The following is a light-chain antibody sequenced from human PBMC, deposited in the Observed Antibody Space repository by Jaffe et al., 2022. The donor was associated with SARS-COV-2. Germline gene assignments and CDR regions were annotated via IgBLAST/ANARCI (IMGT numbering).Light chain of an antibody. CDR2: DAS. CDR1: QSISIK. CDR3: QQYNNWPPYT. J-gene: IGKJ2*01. Sequence: ETVMTQSPGTLSVSPGERVTLSCRASQSISIKLAWYQQKPGQAPRLLISDASTRATGVPARFSGSGSGTEFTLTISSLQSEDFAVYYCQQYNNWPPYTFGQGTKVEIK. V-gene: IGKV3-15*01.